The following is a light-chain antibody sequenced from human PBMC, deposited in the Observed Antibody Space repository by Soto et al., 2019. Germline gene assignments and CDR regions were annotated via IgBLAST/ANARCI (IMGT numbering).Light chain of an antibody. J-gene: IGLJ2*01. CDR2: EVS. CDR1: NSDVGGYNY. CDR3: SSYITSSTFLV. V-gene: IGLV2-14*01. Sequence: QSALTQPASVSGSPGQSITISCTGTNSDVGGYNYVSWYQQHPGKAPKLMIYEVSNRPSGISNRFSGSKSVNTASLTISGLQAEDEAEYYCSSYITSSTFLVFGGGTKVTVL.